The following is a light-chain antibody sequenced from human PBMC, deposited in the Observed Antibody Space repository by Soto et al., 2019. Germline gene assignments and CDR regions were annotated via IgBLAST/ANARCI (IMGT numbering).Light chain of an antibody. J-gene: IGKJ4*01. CDR2: DAS. CDR1: QSVSSY. V-gene: IGKV3-11*01. Sequence: EIVLTQSPATLSLSPGERATLSCRASQSVSSYLAWYHQKPGRAPRLLIYDASNRATGIAARFSGSGSGTDFTLTISSLEPEDFAVYYCQQRSNWPLSCGGGTKVVIK. CDR3: QQRSNWPLS.